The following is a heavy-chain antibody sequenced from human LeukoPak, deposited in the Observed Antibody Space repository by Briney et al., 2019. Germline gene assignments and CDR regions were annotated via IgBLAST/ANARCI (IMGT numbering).Heavy chain of an antibody. CDR1: GYTFTSYG. CDR3: ARANLYYDFWSGLYYFDY. Sequence: GASVKVSCKASGYTFTSYGISWVRQAPGQGLEWMGWISAYNGNTNYAQKLQGRVTMTTDTSTSTAYMELRSLRSDDTAVYYCARANLYYDFWSGLYYFDYWGQGTLVTVSS. V-gene: IGHV1-18*01. D-gene: IGHD3-3*01. J-gene: IGHJ4*02. CDR2: ISAYNGNT.